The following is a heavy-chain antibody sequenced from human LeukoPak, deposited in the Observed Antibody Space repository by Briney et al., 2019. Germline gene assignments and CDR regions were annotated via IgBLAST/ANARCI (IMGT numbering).Heavy chain of an antibody. D-gene: IGHD6-6*01. CDR3: ARDKGTSYLSSFDY. J-gene: IGHJ4*02. Sequence: GGSLRLSCAASGFTFSSYVMHWVRQAPGKGLEWVAIISYDGSNEYYADSVKGRFTISRDNSKNTLYLQMRAADTAVYYCARDKGTSYLSSFDYWGQGTLVTVSS. CDR2: ISYDGSNE. V-gene: IGHV3-30*04. CDR1: GFTFSSYV.